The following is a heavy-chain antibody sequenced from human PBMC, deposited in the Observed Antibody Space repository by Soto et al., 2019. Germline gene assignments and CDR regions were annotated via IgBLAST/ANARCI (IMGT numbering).Heavy chain of an antibody. CDR2: ISGSGGST. D-gene: IGHD6-19*01. Sequence: GGSLRLSCAASGFTFSSYAMSWVRQAPGKGLEWVSAISGSGGSTYYADSVKGRFTISRDNSKNTLYLQMNSLRAEDTAVYYCAKDGSPYQWLYTMGYYFDYWGQGTLVTVSS. CDR3: AKDGSPYQWLYTMGYYFDY. J-gene: IGHJ4*02. CDR1: GFTFSSYA. V-gene: IGHV3-23*01.